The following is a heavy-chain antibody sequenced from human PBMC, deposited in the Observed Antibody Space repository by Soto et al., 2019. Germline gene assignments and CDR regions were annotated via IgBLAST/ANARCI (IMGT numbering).Heavy chain of an antibody. CDR2: IIPIFGTA. J-gene: IGHJ6*02. CDR3: ARDLGSGAAIYYYYYYGMDV. Sequence: QVQLVQSGAEVKKPGSSVKVSCKASGGTFSSYAISWVRQAPGQGLEWMGGIIPIFGTANYAQKFQGRVTITADESTSTAYMERSSLRSEDTAVYYCARDLGSGAAIYYYYYYGMDVWGQGTTVTVSS. D-gene: IGHD6-19*01. V-gene: IGHV1-69*01. CDR1: GGTFSSYA.